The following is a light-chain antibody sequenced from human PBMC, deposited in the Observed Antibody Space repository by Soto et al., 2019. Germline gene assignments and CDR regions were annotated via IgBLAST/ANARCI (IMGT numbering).Light chain of an antibody. CDR1: QSFSRSY. CDR2: GAS. V-gene: IGKV3-20*01. J-gene: IGKJ1*01. CDR3: QQYDSSPLT. Sequence: EIVLTQSPGTLSLSPGERATLSCRASQSFSRSYLAWYQQKPGQAPRLLIYGASNRATGIPDRFSGSGSGTDFTLTISRLEPEDFAVYYCQQYDSSPLTFGQGTKVEIK.